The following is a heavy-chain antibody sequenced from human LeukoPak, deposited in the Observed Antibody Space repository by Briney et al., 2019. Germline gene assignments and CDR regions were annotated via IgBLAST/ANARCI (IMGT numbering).Heavy chain of an antibody. CDR3: ARDNSVGDIAWWFDP. J-gene: IGHJ5*02. V-gene: IGHV1-46*01. CDR1: GYTLTELS. CDR2: INPTGTAT. Sequence: ASVKVSCKVSGYTLTELSMHWVRQAPGQGLEWVGLINPTGTATPYAQKFQGRITLTRDMSATTDYMELSSLTSEDTAVYYCARDNSVGDIAWWFDPWGQGTLVTVSS. D-gene: IGHD1-26*01.